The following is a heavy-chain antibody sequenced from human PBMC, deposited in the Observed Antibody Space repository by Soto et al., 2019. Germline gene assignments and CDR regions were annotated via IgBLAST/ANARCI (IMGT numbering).Heavy chain of an antibody. CDR3: ARQRTENSSGWYSLFSG. J-gene: IGHJ4*02. CDR1: GCSISSSSYY. CDR2: IYYSEST. D-gene: IGHD6-19*01. Sequence: PSETLSLTCTVSGCSISSSSYYWGWIRQPPGKGLEWIGSIYYSESTYYNPSLKSRVTFSIDTSKNQFSLKLSSVTAADTAVYYCARQRTENSSGWYSLFSGWGQGILVTVSS. V-gene: IGHV4-39*01.